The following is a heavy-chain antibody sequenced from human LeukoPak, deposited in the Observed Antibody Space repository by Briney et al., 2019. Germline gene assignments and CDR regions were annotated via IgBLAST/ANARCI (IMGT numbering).Heavy chain of an antibody. D-gene: IGHD5-24*01. Sequence: GGSLRLSCAASGFTFSSNSMNWVRQAPGKGLEWVSYISYTSSTIYYADSVQGRFTISRDNAKNSLYLQMNSLRAEDTAVYYCARAGDRDGYWGQGTLVTVSS. J-gene: IGHJ4*02. CDR2: ISYTSSTI. CDR3: ARAGDRDGY. V-gene: IGHV3-48*01. CDR1: GFTFSSNS.